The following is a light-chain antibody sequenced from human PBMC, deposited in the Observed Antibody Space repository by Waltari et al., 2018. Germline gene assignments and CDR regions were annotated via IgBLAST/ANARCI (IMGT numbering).Light chain of an antibody. CDR3: HQYYNTPYS. Sequence: DIVMTQSPDSLAVSLGERAPINCNSSRTVLYDSNNKNYLAWYQQKPGQPPNLLIYWASTRKSGVPDRFSGSGSGTDFTLTISTLQAEDVAVYYCHQYYNTPYSYGQGTKLEIK. J-gene: IGKJ2*03. CDR1: RTVLYDSNNKNY. CDR2: WAS. V-gene: IGKV4-1*01.